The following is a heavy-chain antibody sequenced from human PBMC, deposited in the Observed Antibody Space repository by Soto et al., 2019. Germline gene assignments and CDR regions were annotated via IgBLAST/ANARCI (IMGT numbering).Heavy chain of an antibody. CDR1: GYTFSNYG. CDR2: ISLYSDGT. CDR3: ARVVPGAEAWFGP. Sequence: DSVQVSCKTSGYTFSNYGITWVRQAPGQPLEWLGWISLYSDGTNYAQKFQGRVSMTTDTSTTTAYMELRSLRSDGTAVYYCARVVPGAEAWFGPWGQGTLVTLSS. V-gene: IGHV1-18*01. D-gene: IGHD2-2*01. J-gene: IGHJ5*02.